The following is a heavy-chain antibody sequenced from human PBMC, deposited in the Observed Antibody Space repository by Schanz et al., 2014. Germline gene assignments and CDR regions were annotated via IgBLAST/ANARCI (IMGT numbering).Heavy chain of an antibody. CDR1: GFIFNDYY. D-gene: IGHD1-1*01. Sequence: QVQLVESGGGLVKPGGSLRLSCAASGFIFNDYYMNWIRQAPGKGLEWLSYISRDGTTSYYADSVKGRFTISRDNAKNSLYLEMNGLRAEDTAVFYCARDGAELYYFDDWGQGTLXTVSS. J-gene: IGHJ4*02. V-gene: IGHV3-11*04. CDR3: ARDGAELYYFDD. CDR2: ISRDGTTS.